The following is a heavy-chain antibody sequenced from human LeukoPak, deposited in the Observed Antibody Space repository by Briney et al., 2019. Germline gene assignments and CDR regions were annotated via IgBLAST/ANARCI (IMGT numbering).Heavy chain of an antibody. D-gene: IGHD3/OR15-3a*01. J-gene: IGHJ3*02. CDR1: GFTFSSYA. CDR3: AREGRRDWSETDAFDI. CDR2: ISYDGSYK. V-gene: IGHV3-30*04. Sequence: GGSLRLSCAASGFTFSSYAMHWVRQAPGKGLEWVAVISYDGSYKYYADSVKGRFTISRDNAKNTLYLQMNSLRAEDTAVYYCAREGRRDWSETDAFDIWGQGTMVTVSS.